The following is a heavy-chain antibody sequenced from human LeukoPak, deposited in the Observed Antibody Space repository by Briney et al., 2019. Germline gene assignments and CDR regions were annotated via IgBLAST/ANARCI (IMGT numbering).Heavy chain of an antibody. CDR3: AKGGKIAAAGIDY. CDR2: ISSSSTYI. D-gene: IGHD6-13*01. Sequence: PGGSLRLSCAASGFTFSRYSMNWVRQAPGMGLEWVSFISSSSTYIYYADSVKGRFTISRDDAKNSVYLQMNSLRAEDTAVYYCAKGGKIAAAGIDYWGQGTLVTVSS. J-gene: IGHJ4*02. V-gene: IGHV3-21*01. CDR1: GFTFSRYS.